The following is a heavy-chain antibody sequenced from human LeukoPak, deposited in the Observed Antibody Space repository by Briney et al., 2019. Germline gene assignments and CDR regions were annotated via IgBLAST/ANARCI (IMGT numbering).Heavy chain of an antibody. CDR2: IWYDGSNK. J-gene: IGHJ4*02. D-gene: IGHD1-26*01. CDR1: GFTFSSYG. V-gene: IGHV3-33*01. Sequence: GGSLRLSCAASGFTFSSYGMHWVRQAPGKGLEWVAVIWYDGSNKYYADSVKGRFTISRGNSKNTLYLQMNSLRAEDTAVYYCARIRWELLDIDYWGQGTLVTVSS. CDR3: ARIRWELLDIDY.